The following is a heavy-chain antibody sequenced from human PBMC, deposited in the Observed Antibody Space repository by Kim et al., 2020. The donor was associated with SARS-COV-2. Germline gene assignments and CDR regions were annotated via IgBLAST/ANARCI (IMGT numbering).Heavy chain of an antibody. J-gene: IGHJ4*02. CDR3: ARGRGIAAAGGFFVY. CDR2: INHNGST. D-gene: IGHD6-13*01. CDR1: GGSFSGYY. Sequence: SETLSLTCAVYGGSFSGYYWSWIRQPPGKGLEWIGEINHNGSTNYNPSLKSRVTISVDTSKNQFSLKLSSVTAADTAVYYCARGRGIAAAGGFFVYWGQGTLVTVSS. V-gene: IGHV4-34*01.